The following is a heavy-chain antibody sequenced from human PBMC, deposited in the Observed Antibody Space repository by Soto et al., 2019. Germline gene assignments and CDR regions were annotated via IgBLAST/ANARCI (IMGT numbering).Heavy chain of an antibody. D-gene: IGHD2-21*02. Sequence: GGSLRLSCVASGFSFNKYAMIWVRQAPGKGQEWVSGITGSGNTIEYTASVKGRFTISRDNSKNTVYLQMDGLRAEDTAMYYCAKDDVAGDGLWLVSDWGQGIPGTVSS. CDR1: GFSFNKYA. CDR2: ITGSGNTI. J-gene: IGHJ4*02. CDR3: AKDDVAGDGLWLVSD. V-gene: IGHV3-23*01.